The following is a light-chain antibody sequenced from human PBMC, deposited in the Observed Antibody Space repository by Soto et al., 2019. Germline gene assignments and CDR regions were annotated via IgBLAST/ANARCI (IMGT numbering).Light chain of an antibody. J-gene: IGKJ4*01. CDR3: QQCYSSPLT. CDR1: QSVSSY. Sequence: VWTHSPSTLPLSPAERAPLSCRASQSVSSYLAWYQQKPGQAPRLLIYDTSNRATGVPARFSGSGSGTDFTLTISSLQPEDFATYYCQQCYSSPLTFGGGTKVDIK. V-gene: IGKV3-11*01. CDR2: DTS.